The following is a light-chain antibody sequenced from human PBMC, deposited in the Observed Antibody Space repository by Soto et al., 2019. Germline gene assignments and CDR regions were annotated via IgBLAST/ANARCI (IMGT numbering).Light chain of an antibody. CDR1: QSISSW. CDR2: KAS. J-gene: IGKJ2*01. Sequence: DIQMTQSPSTLSASVGDRVTITCRASQSISSWLAWYQQKPGKAPKLLIYKASSLGSGVPSRFSGSGSGTEFTLTISSRQPDDFATYYCQQYNSHSSYTFGQGTKLEIK. CDR3: QQYNSHSSYT. V-gene: IGKV1-5*03.